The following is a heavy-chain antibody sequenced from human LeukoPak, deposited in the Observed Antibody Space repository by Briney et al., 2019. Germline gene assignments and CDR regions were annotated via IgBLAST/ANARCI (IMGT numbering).Heavy chain of an antibody. D-gene: IGHD3-22*01. V-gene: IGHV1-8*01. Sequence: GASVKVSCKASGYTFTSYDIKWVRQATGQRVEWMGWMKPNSGNTGYAQKFQGRVTMTRNTSISTAYMELSSLRSEDTAVYYCARGRTAYYYDSSGYYPGYWGQGTLVTVSS. CDR3: ARGRTAYYYDSSGYYPGY. CDR2: MKPNSGNT. CDR1: GYTFTSYD. J-gene: IGHJ4*02.